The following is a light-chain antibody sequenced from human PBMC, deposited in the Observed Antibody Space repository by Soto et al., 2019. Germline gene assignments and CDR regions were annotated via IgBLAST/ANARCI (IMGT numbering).Light chain of an antibody. V-gene: IGKV1-5*03. J-gene: IGKJ1*01. CDR1: QTISSW. Sequence: DIQMTQSPSTLSGSVGDRVTITCRASQTISSWLAWYRQKPGKAPKLLIYKASTLKSGVPSRFSGSGSGTEFTLTISSLQPDDFATYYCQHYNSYSEAFGQGTKVGI. CDR2: KAS. CDR3: QHYNSYSEA.